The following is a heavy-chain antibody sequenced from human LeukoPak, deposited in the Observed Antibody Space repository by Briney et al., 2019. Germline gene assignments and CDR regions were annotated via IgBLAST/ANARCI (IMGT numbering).Heavy chain of an antibody. D-gene: IGHD6-6*01. Sequence: PSETLSLTCAVYGGSFSGYYWSWIRQPPGKGLEWIGEINHSGSTNYNPSLKSRVTISVDTSKNQFSLKLSSVTAADTAVYYCARGRIAARPFDCWGQGTLVTVSS. CDR3: ARGRIAARPFDC. V-gene: IGHV4-34*01. J-gene: IGHJ4*02. CDR1: GGSFSGYY. CDR2: INHSGST.